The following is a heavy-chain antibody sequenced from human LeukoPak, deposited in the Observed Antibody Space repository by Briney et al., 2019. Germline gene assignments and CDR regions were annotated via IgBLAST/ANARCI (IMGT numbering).Heavy chain of an antibody. CDR1: GGSISSGSYY. J-gene: IGHJ4*02. CDR2: IYTSGTT. D-gene: IGHD5-18*01. CDR3: ARDLSGVTGYTYGRGIDY. V-gene: IGHV4-61*02. Sequence: SETLSLTCTVSGGSISSGSYYWTWIRQPAGKGLEWIGRIYTSGTTNYNPSLTTRVTISLDTPNNLFSLKLSSVTAADTAVYYCARDLSGVTGYTYGRGIDYWGQGTLVTVSS.